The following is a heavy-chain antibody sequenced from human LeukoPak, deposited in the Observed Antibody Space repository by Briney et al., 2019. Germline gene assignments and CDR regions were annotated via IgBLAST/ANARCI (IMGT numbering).Heavy chain of an antibody. CDR3: ARERAFYYFDY. CDR1: GFTFTTYT. V-gene: IGHV3-64*01. J-gene: IGHJ4*02. CDR2: VVGNGGTT. Sequence: GGSLRLSCAASGFTFTTYTIHWVRQAPGQGLEYVSAVVGNGGTTYYANSVKGRFTISRDNSKNTVYLQMGSLRAEDTAVYYCARERAFYYFDYWGQGAVVTVSS.